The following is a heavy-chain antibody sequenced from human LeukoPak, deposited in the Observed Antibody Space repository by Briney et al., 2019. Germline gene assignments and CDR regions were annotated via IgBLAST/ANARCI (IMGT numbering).Heavy chain of an antibody. V-gene: IGHV4-30-4*01. CDR1: GDSISNGDYY. CDR2: IYYSGST. J-gene: IGHJ4*02. Sequence: PSETLSLTCTVSGDSISNGDYYWSWIRQPPGKGLEWIGYIYYSGSTYYNPSLKSRVTISVDTSKNQFSLRLSPATAADTAVYYCASLPRSGFPYYFDDWGQGTLVTVSS. D-gene: IGHD3-3*01. CDR3: ASLPRSGFPYYFDD.